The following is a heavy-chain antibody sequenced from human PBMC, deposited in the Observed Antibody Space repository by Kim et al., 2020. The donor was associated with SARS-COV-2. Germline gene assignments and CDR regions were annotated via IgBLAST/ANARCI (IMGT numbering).Heavy chain of an antibody. CDR3: ARGEDTAIGY. Sequence: GTNYAQKLQGRVTMTRDTSISTAYMELSRLRSDDTAVYYCARGEDTAIGYWGQGTLVTVSS. J-gene: IGHJ4*02. D-gene: IGHD5-18*01. CDR2: GT. V-gene: IGHV1-2*02.